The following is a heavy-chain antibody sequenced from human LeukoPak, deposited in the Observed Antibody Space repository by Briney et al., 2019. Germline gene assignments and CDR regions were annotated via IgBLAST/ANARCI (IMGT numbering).Heavy chain of an antibody. Sequence: PSETLSLTCAVYGGTFSGYYWSWIRQPPGKGREWIGEINHSGNTNYNPSLKSRVTISVDTSKNQFSLKLSSVTAADTAVYYCARGFTTTHFDYWGQGTLVTVSS. CDR3: ARGFTTTHFDY. CDR2: INHSGNT. V-gene: IGHV4-34*01. D-gene: IGHD3-22*01. CDR1: GGTFSGYY. J-gene: IGHJ4*02.